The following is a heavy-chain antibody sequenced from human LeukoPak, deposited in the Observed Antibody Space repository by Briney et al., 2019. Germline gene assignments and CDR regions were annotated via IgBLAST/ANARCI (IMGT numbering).Heavy chain of an antibody. CDR2: IIPILGIA. Sequence: ASVKVSCKASGGTFSSYAISWVRQAPGQGLEWMGRIIPILGIANYAQKFQGRVTITADKSTSTAYMELSSLRSEDTAVYYCARAPQLWGQSYYYGMDVWGQGTTSPSP. CDR3: ARAPQLWGQSYYYGMDV. J-gene: IGHJ6*02. CDR1: GGTFSSYA. V-gene: IGHV1-69*04. D-gene: IGHD5-18*01.